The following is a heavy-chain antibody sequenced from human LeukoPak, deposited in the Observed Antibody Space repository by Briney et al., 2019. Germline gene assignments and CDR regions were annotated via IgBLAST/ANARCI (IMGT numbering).Heavy chain of an antibody. CDR1: GGTFSRFT. V-gene: IGHV1-69*01. CDR2: ITPIFGTA. J-gene: IGHJ4*02. Sequence: SVKVSCKASGGTFSRFTISCVRQAPGQGFEWMGGITPIFGTANFAQKFQGRVSITADESTSTAFMELSSLRSEDTAVYYCAREWGLESSGYYYAYWGQGTLVTVSS. D-gene: IGHD3-22*01. CDR3: AREWGLESSGYYYAY.